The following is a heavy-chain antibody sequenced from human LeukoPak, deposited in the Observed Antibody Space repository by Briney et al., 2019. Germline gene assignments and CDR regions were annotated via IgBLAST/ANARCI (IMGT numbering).Heavy chain of an antibody. Sequence: GGSLRLSCAASGFTFSSYSMNWVRQAPGKGLEWVSSISSSSSYIYYADSVKGRFTISRDNAKNSLYLQMNSLRAEDTAVYYCARDSRSSWPDAFDLWGQGTMVTVSS. J-gene: IGHJ3*01. CDR1: GFTFSSYS. CDR3: ARDSRSSWPDAFDL. CDR2: ISSSSSYI. D-gene: IGHD6-13*01. V-gene: IGHV3-21*01.